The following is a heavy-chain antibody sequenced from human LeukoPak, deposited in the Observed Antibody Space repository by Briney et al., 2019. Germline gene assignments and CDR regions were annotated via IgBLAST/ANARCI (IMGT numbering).Heavy chain of an antibody. D-gene: IGHD6-19*01. V-gene: IGHV6-1*01. CDR1: GDSVSSNSAT. CDR3: ASGGVAGTGYYYGMDV. CDR2: TYYRSKWYY. J-gene: IGHJ6*02. Sequence: SRTLSLTCAISGDSVSSNSATWNWIRQSPSRGLEWLGRTYYRSKWYYDYAVSLRGRITINPDTSKDQFSLQLNSVTPEDTAVYYCASGGVAGTGYYYGMDVWGQGTTVTVSS.